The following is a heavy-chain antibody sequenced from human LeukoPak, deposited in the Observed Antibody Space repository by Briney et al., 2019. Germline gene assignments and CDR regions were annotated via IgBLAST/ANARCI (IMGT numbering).Heavy chain of an antibody. CDR1: GGTFSSYA. V-gene: IGHV1-69*01. D-gene: IGHD3-10*01. Sequence: SVKVSCKASGGTFSSYAISWVRQAPGQGLEWMGGIIPIFGTANYAQKFQGRVTITADESTSTAYMELSSLRSEDTAVYYCARIPYGSGSYSVGFDYWGQGTLATVSS. CDR2: IIPIFGTA. J-gene: IGHJ4*02. CDR3: ARIPYGSGSYSVGFDY.